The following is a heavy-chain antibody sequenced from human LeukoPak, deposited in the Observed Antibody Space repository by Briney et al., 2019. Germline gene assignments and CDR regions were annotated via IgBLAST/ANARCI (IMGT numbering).Heavy chain of an antibody. CDR2: IYPGDSDT. CDR1: GYSFTSYW. V-gene: IGHV5-51*01. Sequence: GESLKISCKGSGYSFTSYWIGWVRQMPGKGLEWMGIIYPGDSDTRYSPSFQGQVTISADKSISTAYLQWSSLKASDTAMYYCAKSFSGWLLYWVMSPPPSEGPDAFDIWGQGTMVTVSS. D-gene: IGHD3-3*01. J-gene: IGHJ3*02. CDR3: AKSFSGWLLYWVMSPPPSEGPDAFDI.